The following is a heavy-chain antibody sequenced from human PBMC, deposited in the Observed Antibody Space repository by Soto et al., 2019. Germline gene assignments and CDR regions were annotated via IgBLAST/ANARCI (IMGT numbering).Heavy chain of an antibody. J-gene: IGHJ6*01. D-gene: IGHD1-26*01. Sequence: EVQLVESGGGLVQPGGSLRLSCAASGFTFSDHSMDWVRQAPGKGLEWVARSRNRVNSHTTEYAASVKGRFTISKDESKSSLYLQMNSLKSEDTAVYYCTRGLLGGAPSYTFHGMDVWGQGTTVTVSS. CDR3: TRGLLGGAPSYTFHGMDV. CDR2: SRNRVNSHTT. CDR1: GFTFSDHS. V-gene: IGHV3-72*01.